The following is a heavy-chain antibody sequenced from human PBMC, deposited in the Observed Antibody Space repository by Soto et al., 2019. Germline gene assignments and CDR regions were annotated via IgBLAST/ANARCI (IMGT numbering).Heavy chain of an antibody. V-gene: IGHV3-33*01. CDR2: IWYDGSNK. D-gene: IGHD3-3*01. CDR3: ARGRVLRFLEWLFNDGMDV. J-gene: IGHJ6*01. Sequence: PGEALRLSCAASGFTFSTYGMRWVRQAPGKGLEWVAVIWYDGSNKYYADSVKGRFTISRDNSKNTLYLQMNSLRAEDTAVYYCARGRVLRFLEWLFNDGMDVWGQGTPVTVSS. CDR1: GFTFSTYG.